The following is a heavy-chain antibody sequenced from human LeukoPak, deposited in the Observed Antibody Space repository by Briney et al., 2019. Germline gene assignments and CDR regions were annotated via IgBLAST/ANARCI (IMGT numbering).Heavy chain of an antibody. CDR1: GFILSRHT. D-gene: IGHD6-13*01. J-gene: IGHJ4*02. Sequence: GGPLRLPCSASGFILSRHTMHWVRQAPPKELQGVALISYDGSNEYFADSVKGRFTISRDNSRNTLSLQVNSLRLEDTAVYYCVRSSAAAKYYFDYWGQGTLVTVSS. CDR2: ISYDGSNE. V-gene: IGHV3-30-3*01. CDR3: VRSSAAAKYYFDY.